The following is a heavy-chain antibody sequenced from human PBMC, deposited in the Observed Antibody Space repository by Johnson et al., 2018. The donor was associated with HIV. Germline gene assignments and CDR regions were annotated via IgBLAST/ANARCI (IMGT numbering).Heavy chain of an antibody. Sequence: VQLVESGGGLVQPGGSLRLSCAASGFTFSTYAMHWVRQAPGKGLEYVSAISSNGGSTSYAHSVKGRFTISRDNSKNTLYLQMGSLRAEDMAVYYCARAGLTYTLDAFDIWGQGTLVTVSS. CDR1: GFTFSTYA. V-gene: IGHV3-64*01. CDR2: ISSNGGST. D-gene: IGHD3-16*01. J-gene: IGHJ3*02. CDR3: ARAGLTYTLDAFDI.